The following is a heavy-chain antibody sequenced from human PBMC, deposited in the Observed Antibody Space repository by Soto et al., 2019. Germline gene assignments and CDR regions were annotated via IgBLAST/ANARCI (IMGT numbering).Heavy chain of an antibody. CDR1: GFSLSNARMG. CDR2: IFSNDEK. V-gene: IGHV2-26*01. CDR3: ARSEYSSGWAYFDY. Sequence: SGPTLVNPTETLTLTCTVSGFSLSNARMGVSWIRQPPGKALEWLAHIFSNDEKSYSTSLKSRLTISKDTSKSQVVLTMTNMDPVDTATYYCARSEYSSGWAYFDYWGQGTLVTVSS. J-gene: IGHJ4*02. D-gene: IGHD6-19*01.